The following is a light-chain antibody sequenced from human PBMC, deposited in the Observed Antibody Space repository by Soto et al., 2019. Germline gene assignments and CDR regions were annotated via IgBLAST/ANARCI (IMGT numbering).Light chain of an antibody. CDR2: EVS. Sequence: QSGLTVAAAVSGTPGQSNTLSCTGTSSDVGGYNYVSWYQQHPGKAPKLMIYEVSNRPSGVSNRFSGSKSGNTASLTISGLQAEDEADYYCNSYASSGTLVFGTGTKVTVL. V-gene: IGLV2-14*01. J-gene: IGLJ1*01. CDR3: NSYASSGTLV. CDR1: SSDVGGYNY.